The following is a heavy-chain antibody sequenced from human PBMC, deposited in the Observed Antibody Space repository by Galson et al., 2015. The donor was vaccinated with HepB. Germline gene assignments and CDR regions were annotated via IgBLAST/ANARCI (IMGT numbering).Heavy chain of an antibody. CDR2: ISWNSGSI. V-gene: IGHV3-9*01. CDR1: GFTFDDYA. Sequence: SLRLSCAASGFTFDDYAMHWVRQAPGKGLEWVSGISWNSGSIGYADSVKGRFTISRDNAKNSLYLQMNSLRAEDTALYYCAKSLQPPITMVQGVIRGYYYYYMDVWGKGTTVTVSS. J-gene: IGHJ6*03. CDR3: AKSLQPPITMVQGVIRGYYYYYMDV. D-gene: IGHD3-10*01.